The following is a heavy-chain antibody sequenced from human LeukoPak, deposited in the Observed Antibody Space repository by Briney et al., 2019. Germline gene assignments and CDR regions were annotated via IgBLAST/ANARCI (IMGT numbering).Heavy chain of an antibody. J-gene: IGHJ6*02. CDR1: GFTFSSYS. Sequence: GGSLRLSCAASGFTFSSYSMNWVRQAPGKGLEWVSSISSSSSYIYYADSAKGRFTISRDNAKNSLYLQMNSLRAEDTAVYYCARDAIAAAGYGMDVWGQGTTVTVSS. V-gene: IGHV3-21*01. CDR3: ARDAIAAAGYGMDV. D-gene: IGHD6-13*01. CDR2: ISSSSSYI.